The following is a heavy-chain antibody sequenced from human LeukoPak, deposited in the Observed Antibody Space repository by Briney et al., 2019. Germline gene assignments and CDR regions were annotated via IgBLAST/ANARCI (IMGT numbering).Heavy chain of an antibody. CDR1: GYTFTGYY. CDR2: INPNSGGT. Sequence: ASVKVSCKASGYTFTGYYMHWVRQAPGQGLEWMGWINPNSGGTNYAQKFQGRVTMTRDTSISTAYMELSRLRSDDTAVYYCASYDGYSNYVFDYWGQGTLVTVSS. J-gene: IGHJ4*02. V-gene: IGHV1-2*02. CDR3: ASYDGYSNYVFDY. D-gene: IGHD4-11*01.